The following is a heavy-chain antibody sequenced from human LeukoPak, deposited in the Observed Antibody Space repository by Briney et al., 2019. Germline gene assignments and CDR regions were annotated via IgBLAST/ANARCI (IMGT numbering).Heavy chain of an antibody. CDR2: IHLGDSDI. D-gene: IGHD3-22*01. CDR1: GYSFTNHW. Sequence: GESLKISCKGAGYSFTNHWIGWVRQMPGKGLEWMGIIHLGDSDIRYSPSFQGQVTISADKSISTAYLQWSSLKASDTAMYYCARGSRVFAHYDSSGYYSAFDIWGQGTMVTVSS. J-gene: IGHJ3*02. CDR3: ARGSRVFAHYDSSGYYSAFDI. V-gene: IGHV5-51*01.